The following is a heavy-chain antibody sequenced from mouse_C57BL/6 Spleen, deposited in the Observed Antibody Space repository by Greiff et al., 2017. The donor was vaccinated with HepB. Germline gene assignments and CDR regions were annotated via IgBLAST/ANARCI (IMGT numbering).Heavy chain of an antibody. CDR3: ASWDDAWFAY. CDR2: IHPNSGST. Sequence: QVQLQQPGAELVKPGASVKLSCKASGYTFTSYWMHWVKQRPGQGLEWIGMIHPNSGSTNYNEKFKSKATLTVDKSSSTAYMQLSSLTSEDAAVYYCASWDDAWFAYWGQGTLVTVSA. J-gene: IGHJ3*01. D-gene: IGHD4-1*01. CDR1: GYTFTSYW. V-gene: IGHV1-64*01.